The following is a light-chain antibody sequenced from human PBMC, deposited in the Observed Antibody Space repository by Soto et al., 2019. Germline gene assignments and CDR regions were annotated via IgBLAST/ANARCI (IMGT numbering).Light chain of an antibody. J-gene: IGKJ5*01. CDR2: GAS. V-gene: IGKV3-15*01. CDR3: QQYNNWPPIT. Sequence: EIVLTQSPGTLTLSPGERATLSCRASQSVSSNLAWYQQKPGQAPRLLIYGASNRATGIPARFSGSGSGTEFTLTISSLKSEDFAVYYCQQYNNWPPITFGQGTRLEIK. CDR1: QSVSSN.